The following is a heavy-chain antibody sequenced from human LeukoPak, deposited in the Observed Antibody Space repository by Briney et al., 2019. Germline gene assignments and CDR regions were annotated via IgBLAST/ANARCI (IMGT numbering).Heavy chain of an antibody. CDR2: MNPNSGNT. CDR3: ARGEFGILWFGELSRYYGMDV. V-gene: IGHV1-8*01. CDR1: GYTFTSYD. J-gene: IGHJ6*02. Sequence: ASVKVPCKASGYTFTSYDINWVRQATGQGLEWMGWMNPNSGNTGYAQKFQGRVTMTRNTSISTAYMELSSLRSEDTAVYYCARGEFGILWFGELSRYYGMDVWGQGTTVTVSS. D-gene: IGHD3-10*01.